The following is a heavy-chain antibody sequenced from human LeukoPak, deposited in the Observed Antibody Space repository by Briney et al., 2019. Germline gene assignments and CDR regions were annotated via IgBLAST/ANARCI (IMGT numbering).Heavy chain of an antibody. CDR1: GYTFTSYY. V-gene: IGHV1-46*03. J-gene: IGHJ4*02. CDR2: INPSGGST. Sequence: ASVKVSRKASGYTFTSYYMHWVRQAPGQGLEWMGIINPSGGSTSYAQKFQGRVTMTRDTSTSTVYMELSSLRSEDTAVYYCARDAHPRNYGSGSYSHWGQGTLVTVSS. CDR3: ARDAHPRNYGSGSYSH. D-gene: IGHD3-10*01.